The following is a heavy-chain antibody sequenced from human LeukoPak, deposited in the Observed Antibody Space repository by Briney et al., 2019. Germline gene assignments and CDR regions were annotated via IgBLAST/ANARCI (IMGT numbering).Heavy chain of an antibody. V-gene: IGHV3-23*01. CDR3: AKPGSSSWPIDY. D-gene: IGHD6-13*01. Sequence: PGGSLRLSCAASGFTFSSYAMSWVRPAPGKGLEWVSAISGSGGSTYYADSVKGRFSISRDNSKNTLYLQMNSLRAEDTAVYYCAKPGSSSWPIDYWGQGTLVTVSS. J-gene: IGHJ4*02. CDR2: ISGSGGST. CDR1: GFTFSSYA.